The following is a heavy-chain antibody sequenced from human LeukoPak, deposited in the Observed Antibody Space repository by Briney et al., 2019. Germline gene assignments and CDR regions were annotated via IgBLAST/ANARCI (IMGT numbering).Heavy chain of an antibody. Sequence: SETLSLTCTVSGGSLRTYYWSWIRQPPGKGLEWIGYIYYSGSTNYNPSLKSRVTISVDTSNNQFSLKLSSVTAADTAVYYCARHYPEEKHYDFWSGPDYWGQGTLVTVSS. J-gene: IGHJ4*02. CDR2: IYYSGST. CDR1: GGSLRTYY. V-gene: IGHV4-59*08. D-gene: IGHD3-3*01. CDR3: ARHYPEEKHYDFWSGPDY.